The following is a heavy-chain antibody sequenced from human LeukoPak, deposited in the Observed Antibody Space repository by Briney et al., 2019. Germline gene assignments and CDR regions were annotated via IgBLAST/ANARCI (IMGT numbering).Heavy chain of an antibody. J-gene: IGHJ5*02. V-gene: IGHV3-48*04. D-gene: IGHD6-19*01. Sequence: GGSLRLSCAASGFTFSSYSMNWVRQAPGKGLEWVSYISSSGSTIYYADSVKGRFTISRDNAKNSLYLQMNSLRAEDTAVYYCARDSSGWYHWFDPWGQGTLVTVSS. CDR3: ARDSSGWYHWFDP. CDR2: ISSSGSTI. CDR1: GFTFSSYS.